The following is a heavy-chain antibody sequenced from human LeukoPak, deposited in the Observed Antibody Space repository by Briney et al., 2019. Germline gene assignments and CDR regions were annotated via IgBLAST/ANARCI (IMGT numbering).Heavy chain of an antibody. Sequence: GGSLRLSCAASGFTFSSYWMHWVRQAPGKGLVWVSRINSDGSSTSYADSVKGRFTISRDNAKNTLYLQMNSLRAEDTAVYYCAKDRSIQLWLINYWGQGTLVTVSS. CDR1: GFTFSSYW. CDR2: INSDGSST. V-gene: IGHV3-74*01. CDR3: AKDRSIQLWLINY. D-gene: IGHD5-18*01. J-gene: IGHJ4*02.